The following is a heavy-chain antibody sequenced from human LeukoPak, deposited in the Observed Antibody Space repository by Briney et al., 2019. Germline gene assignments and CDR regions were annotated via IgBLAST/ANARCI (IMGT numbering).Heavy chain of an antibody. Sequence: SETLSLTCTVSGGSISSSSYYWGWIRQPPGKGLEWIGSIYYSGSTYYNPSLKSRVTISVDTSKNQFSLKLSSVTAADTAVYYCARDYNSSGYYHHDAFDIWGQGTMVTVSS. D-gene: IGHD3-22*01. CDR2: IYYSGST. J-gene: IGHJ3*02. CDR1: GGSISSSSYY. V-gene: IGHV4-39*07. CDR3: ARDYNSSGYYHHDAFDI.